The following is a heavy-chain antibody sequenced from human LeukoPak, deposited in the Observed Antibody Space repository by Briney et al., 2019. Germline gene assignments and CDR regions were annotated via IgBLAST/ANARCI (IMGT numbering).Heavy chain of an antibody. V-gene: IGHV1-18*01. CDR2: ISTYTGNT. J-gene: IGHJ3*02. D-gene: IGHD3-22*01. CDR3: ARVLVVSSDAFDI. Sequence: ASVKVSCKTSGYTFTSYAISWVRQAPGQGLECMGWISTYTGNTDYAQKLQGRVTMTTDTFTSTAYMELRSLSSDDTAVYYCARVLVVSSDAFDIWGQGTMVTVSS. CDR1: GYTFTSYA.